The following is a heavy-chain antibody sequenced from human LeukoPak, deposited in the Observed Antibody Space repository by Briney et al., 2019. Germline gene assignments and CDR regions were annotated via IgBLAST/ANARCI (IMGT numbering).Heavy chain of an antibody. CDR2: IDFRGGT. CDR1: GGPISSRSYY. CDR3: ARHGSSTYYYDSSGYYFSPYFDY. D-gene: IGHD3-22*01. Sequence: PSETLSLPCTVPGGPISSRSYYWGWIGQPPGKGLGWIGGIDFRGGTYYNPSLNSRVTISVDTSKNQFSLKLSSVTAADTAVYYCARHGSSTYYYDSSGYYFSPYFDYWGQGTLVTVSS. V-gene: IGHV4-39*01. J-gene: IGHJ4*02.